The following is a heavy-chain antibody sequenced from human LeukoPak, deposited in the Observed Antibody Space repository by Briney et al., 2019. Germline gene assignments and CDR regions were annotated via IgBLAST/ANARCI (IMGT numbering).Heavy chain of an antibody. CDR2: SSPYNGGT. V-gene: IGHV1-18*01. CDR1: GYTFTSYG. J-gene: IGHJ4*02. Sequence: ASVKVSCKASGYTFTSYGINWVRQAPGQGPEWMGWSSPYNGGTRYAQKFRGRVTMTTDTPTTTAYMELTSLESDDSAVYYCAREWRDCDGGCVTGHFDFWGQGTRVTVSS. CDR3: AREWRDCDGGCVTGHFDF. D-gene: IGHD2-21*01.